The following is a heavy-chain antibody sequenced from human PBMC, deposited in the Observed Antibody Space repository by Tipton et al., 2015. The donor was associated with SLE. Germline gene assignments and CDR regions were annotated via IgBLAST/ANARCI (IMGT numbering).Heavy chain of an antibody. Sequence: QLVQSGAEVKKPGSSVKVSCKASGGTFSSYAISWVRQAPGQGLEWMGGIIPIFGTANYAQKFQGRVTITTDESTSTAYMEPSSLRSEDTAVYYCARGVKQLVRTEYFQHWGQCTLVTVSS. CDR1: GGTFSSYA. CDR2: IIPIFGTA. V-gene: IGHV1-69*05. CDR3: ARGVKQLVRTEYFQH. D-gene: IGHD6-6*01. J-gene: IGHJ1*01.